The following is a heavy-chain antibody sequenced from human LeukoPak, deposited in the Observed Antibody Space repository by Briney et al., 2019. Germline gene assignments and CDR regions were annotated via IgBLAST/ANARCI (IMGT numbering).Heavy chain of an antibody. Sequence: GGSLRLSCAASGFTFTNAWMSWVRQAPGKGLEWVGHIKSKTDGGTTDYAAPVKGRFTISRDDSKNTLYLQMNSLKTEDAALYYCTRQQLVLDFWGQGTLVTVSS. J-gene: IGHJ4*02. D-gene: IGHD6-6*01. CDR1: GFTFTNAW. CDR3: TRQQLVLDF. V-gene: IGHV3-15*01. CDR2: IKSKTDGGTT.